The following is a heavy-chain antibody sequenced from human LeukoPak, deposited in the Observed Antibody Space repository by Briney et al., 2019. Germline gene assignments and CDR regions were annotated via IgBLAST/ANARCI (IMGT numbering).Heavy chain of an antibody. Sequence: GGSLRLSCAASGFTFSSYGVHWVRQAPGKGLEWVAVISYDGSNKYYADSVKGRFTISRDNSKNTVCLQMDSPRAEDTAVYYCAKDRITMIVVVPFYGMDVWGQGTTVTVSS. CDR1: GFTFSSYG. J-gene: IGHJ6*02. V-gene: IGHV3-30*18. D-gene: IGHD3-22*01. CDR3: AKDRITMIVVVPFYGMDV. CDR2: ISYDGSNK.